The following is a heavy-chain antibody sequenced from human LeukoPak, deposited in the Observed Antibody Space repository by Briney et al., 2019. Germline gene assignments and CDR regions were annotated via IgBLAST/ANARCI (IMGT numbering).Heavy chain of an antibody. CDR3: ASQWTMRVVPAALDY. Sequence: SETLSLTCTVSGYSISSGYYWGWIRQPPGKGLVWIGSIYYSGSTYYNPSLKSRVTISVDTSKNQFSLKLSSVTAADTAVYYCASQWTMRVVPAALDYWGQGTLVTVSS. V-gene: IGHV4-38-2*02. CDR2: IYYSGST. CDR1: GYSISSGYY. J-gene: IGHJ4*02. D-gene: IGHD2-2*01.